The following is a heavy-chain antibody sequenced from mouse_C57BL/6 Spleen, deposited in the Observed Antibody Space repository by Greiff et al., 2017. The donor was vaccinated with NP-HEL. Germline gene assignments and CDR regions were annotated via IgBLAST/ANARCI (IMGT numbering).Heavy chain of an antibody. V-gene: IGHV1-56*01. CDR2: IFPGSGSN. D-gene: IGHD2-14*01. CDR3: ARGGTPVAYYFDY. Sequence: VQRVESGPELVRPGASVKISCKAPGYTFTSHWMQWVRQRPGQGLEWIGEIFPGSGSNYYNEKFKGKATLTVDTSSSTAYMPLSSLTSEDSAVYFCARGGTPVAYYFDYWGQGTTLTVSS. CDR1: GYTFTSHW. J-gene: IGHJ2*01.